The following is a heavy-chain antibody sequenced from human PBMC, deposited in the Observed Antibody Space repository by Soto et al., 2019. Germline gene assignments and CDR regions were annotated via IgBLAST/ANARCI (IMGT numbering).Heavy chain of an antibody. D-gene: IGHD3-3*01. Sequence: QLQLQESGPGLVKPSETLSLTCSVSDDSINSDKYYWGWIRQPPGKGLEWIGSIYYRGNAYYNPSLQTRVTISLDKSKSRFSLKLNSVTAADSAVYLCARLEGLATISYYVDFWGPGALVTVSS. V-gene: IGHV4-39*01. CDR2: IYYRGNA. CDR3: ARLEGLATISYYVDF. CDR1: DDSINSDKYY. J-gene: IGHJ4*02.